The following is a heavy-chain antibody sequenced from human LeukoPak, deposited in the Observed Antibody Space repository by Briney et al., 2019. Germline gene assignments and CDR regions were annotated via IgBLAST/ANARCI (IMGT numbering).Heavy chain of an antibody. V-gene: IGHV5-51*01. Sequence: GESLKISCKGSGFSFTSYWIGWVRQMPGKGLEWMGIIYPGDSDTRYSPSFQGQVTISADKSISTAYLQWSSLKASDTAMYYCARTGYSSGWYRKHYYYGMDVWGQGTTVTVSS. J-gene: IGHJ6*02. CDR2: IYPGDSDT. CDR1: GFSFTSYW. D-gene: IGHD6-19*01. CDR3: ARTGYSSGWYRKHYYYGMDV.